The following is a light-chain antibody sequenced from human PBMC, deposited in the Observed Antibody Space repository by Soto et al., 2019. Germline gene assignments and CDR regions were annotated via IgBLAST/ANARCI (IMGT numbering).Light chain of an antibody. CDR3: QQYYSTPYT. J-gene: IGKJ2*01. Sequence: DIVMTQSPDSLAVSQDERATINCKSSQSVLYSSNNKNYLAWYQQKPGQPPKLLIYWASTRESGVPDRFSGSGSGTDFTIPISSLQAEDVAVYYCQQYYSTPYTFGQGTKLEIK. V-gene: IGKV4-1*01. CDR2: WAS. CDR1: QSVLYSSNNKNY.